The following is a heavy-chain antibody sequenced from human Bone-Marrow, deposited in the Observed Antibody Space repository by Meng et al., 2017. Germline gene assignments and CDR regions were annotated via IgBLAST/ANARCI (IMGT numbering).Heavy chain of an antibody. V-gene: IGHV3-7*01. Sequence: GESLKISCAASGFTFSSYWMSWVRQAPGKGLEWVANIKQDGSEKYYVDSVKGRFTISRDNAKNSLYLQMNSLRAEDTAVYYCARDGSFWNYDYYYGMDVWGQGTTVTVSS. CDR2: IKQDGSEK. J-gene: IGHJ6*02. CDR1: GFTFSSYW. CDR3: ARDGSFWNYDYYYGMDV. D-gene: IGHD1-1*01.